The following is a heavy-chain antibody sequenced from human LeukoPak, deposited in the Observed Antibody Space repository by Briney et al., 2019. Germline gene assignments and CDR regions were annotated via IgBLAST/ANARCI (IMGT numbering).Heavy chain of an antibody. V-gene: IGHV4-34*01. J-gene: IGHJ4*02. CDR2: INHSGST. D-gene: IGHD3-22*01. CDR1: GGSFSGNY. CDR3: ARSRSPYYYDKGPLQY. Sequence: SSETLSLTCGVYGGSFSGNYWSWIRQPPGKGLEWIGEINHSGSTNYNPSLKSRVTISVDTSKNQFSLKLRSVTAADTAVYYCARSRSPYYYDKGPLQYWGQGTLVTVSS.